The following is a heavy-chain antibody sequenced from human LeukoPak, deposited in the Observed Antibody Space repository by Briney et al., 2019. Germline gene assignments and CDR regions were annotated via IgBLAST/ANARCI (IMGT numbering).Heavy chain of an antibody. CDR1: GYTLTSYD. J-gene: IGHJ5*02. V-gene: IGHV1-8*01. CDR3: ARAPRVAYNWFDP. Sequence: GASVKVSCKASGYTLTSYDINWVRQATGQGLEWMGWMNPNSGNTGYAQKLQGRVTMTTDTSTSTAYMELRSLRSDDTAVYYCARAPRVAYNWFDPWGQGTLVTVSS. CDR2: MNPNSGNT.